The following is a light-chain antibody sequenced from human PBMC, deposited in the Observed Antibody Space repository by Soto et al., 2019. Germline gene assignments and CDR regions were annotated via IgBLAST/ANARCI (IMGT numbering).Light chain of an antibody. CDR3: QQRSNWTT. V-gene: IGKV3-11*01. CDR1: QSLSSY. CDR2: DAS. Sequence: EIVLTQSPATLSLSPGERATLSCRASQSLSSYLAWYQQKPGQAPRLLIYDASNRAPGIPARFSGSGSGTDFTLTISSLEPEDFAVYYCQQRSNWTTFGGGTKVEIK. J-gene: IGKJ4*01.